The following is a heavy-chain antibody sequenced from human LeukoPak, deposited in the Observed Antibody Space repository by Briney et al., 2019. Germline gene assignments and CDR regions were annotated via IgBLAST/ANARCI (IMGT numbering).Heavy chain of an antibody. CDR3: ATGRTTVSDY. V-gene: IGHV1-8*01. CDR2: VSPNSGIT. Sequence: GASVKVSCKASGYTFTNYDINWVRQATGQGLEWMGWVSPNSGITGYAQSFQGRVTMTGNTSISTAYMEPSSLTSEDTAVYYCATGRTTVSDYWGQGTLVTISS. D-gene: IGHD4-17*01. CDR1: GYTFTNYD. J-gene: IGHJ4*02.